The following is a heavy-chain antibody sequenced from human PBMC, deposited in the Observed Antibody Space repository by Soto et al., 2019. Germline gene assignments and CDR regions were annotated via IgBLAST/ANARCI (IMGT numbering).Heavy chain of an antibody. CDR3: ARHNYGSGSTYFDY. Sequence: HSETLCLTCTVSGGSISSSSYYWGWIRQPPGKGLEWIGSIYYSGSTYYNPSLKSRVTISVDTSKNQFSLKLNSMTAADTAVYYCARHNYGSGSTYFDYCGQGTLVTSPQ. D-gene: IGHD3-10*01. V-gene: IGHV4-39*01. CDR2: IYYSGST. CDR1: GGSISSSSYY. J-gene: IGHJ4*02.